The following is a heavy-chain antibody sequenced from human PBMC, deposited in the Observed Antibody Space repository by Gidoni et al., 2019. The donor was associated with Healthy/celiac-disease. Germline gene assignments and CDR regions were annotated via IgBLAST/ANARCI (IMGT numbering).Heavy chain of an antibody. CDR1: GYTFTSYY. CDR3: ARAAGLYSSGSYWYFDL. D-gene: IGHD6-19*01. J-gene: IGHJ2*01. CDR2: INPSGGST. V-gene: IGHV1-46*01. Sequence: QVQLVQSGAEVKKPGASVKVSCKASGYTFTSYYMHWVRQAPGQGLEWMGIINPSGGSTSYAQKFQGRVTMTRDTSTSTVYMELSSLRSEDTAVYYCARAAGLYSSGSYWYFDLWGRGTLVTVSS.